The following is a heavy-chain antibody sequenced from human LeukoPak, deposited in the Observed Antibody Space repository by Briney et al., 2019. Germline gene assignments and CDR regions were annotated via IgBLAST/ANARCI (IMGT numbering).Heavy chain of an antibody. CDR3: ARDSRSGYGDYGFDY. V-gene: IGHV3-23*01. J-gene: IGHJ4*02. D-gene: IGHD4-17*01. Sequence: PGGSLRLSCAASGFTFSSYAMSWVRQAPGKGLEWVSAISGSGGNTYYADSVKGRFTISRDNSKNTLYLQMYSLRAEDTALYYCARDSRSGYGDYGFDYWGQGTLVTVSS. CDR2: ISGSGGNT. CDR1: GFTFSSYA.